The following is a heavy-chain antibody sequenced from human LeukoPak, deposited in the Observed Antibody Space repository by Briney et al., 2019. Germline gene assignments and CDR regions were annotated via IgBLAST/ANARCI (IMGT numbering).Heavy chain of an antibody. Sequence: GGSLRLSCTASGFTFSSYGMHWVRQAPGKGLEWVAVIWYDGSNKYYADSVKGRFTISRDNSKNTLYLQMNSLRAEDTAVYYCAKDCYDFWSGYEGYYFDYWGQGTLVTVSS. CDR3: AKDCYDFWSGYEGYYFDY. CDR2: IWYDGSNK. D-gene: IGHD3-3*01. V-gene: IGHV3-33*06. CDR1: GFTFSSYG. J-gene: IGHJ4*02.